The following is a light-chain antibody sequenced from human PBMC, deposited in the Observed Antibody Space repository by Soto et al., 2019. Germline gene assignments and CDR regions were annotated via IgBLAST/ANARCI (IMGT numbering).Light chain of an antibody. CDR1: RSLTTW. V-gene: IGKV1-5*01. CDR2: DAS. J-gene: IGKJ1*01. Sequence: DIQMTQSPSTLSASVGDRVTITCRASRSLTTWLAWYQQKPGKAPKLLISDASNLEGGVPSRFSGSGSGTEFTLTISSLQPDDFATYYCQQYNSYQGTFGQGTKVEI. CDR3: QQYNSYQGT.